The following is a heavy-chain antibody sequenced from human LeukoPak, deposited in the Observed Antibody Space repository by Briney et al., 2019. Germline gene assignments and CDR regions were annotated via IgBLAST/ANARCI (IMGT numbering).Heavy chain of an antibody. CDR3: ARGAETSRVVVPAAAATLDY. D-gene: IGHD2-2*01. J-gene: IGHJ4*02. CDR1: GYIFTDYY. CDR2: INSNTGGT. Sequence: ASVXVSCKASGYIFTDYYVHWVRQAPGQGLEGMGWINSNTGGTNYVQKFQGRVTMTRDTSISTLYMELSSLRSEDAAVYYCARGAETSRVVVPAAAATLDYWGQGTLVTVSS. V-gene: IGHV1-2*02.